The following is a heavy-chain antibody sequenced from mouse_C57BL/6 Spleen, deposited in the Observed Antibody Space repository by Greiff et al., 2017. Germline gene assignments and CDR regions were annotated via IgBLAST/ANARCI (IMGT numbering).Heavy chain of an antibody. CDR2: IWWDDDR. J-gene: IGHJ1*03. CDR1: GFSLSTFGMG. CDR3: ARKSKGNGYFDV. V-gene: IGHV8-8*01. D-gene: IGHD2-1*01. Sequence: QVTLKESGPGILQPSQTLSLTCSFSGFSLSTFGMGVGWIRQPSGQGLEWLAHIWWDDDRYYNPALKSRLIISKDTSKNQVFLKIANVDTADTATYYCARKSKGNGYFDVWGTGTTVTVSS.